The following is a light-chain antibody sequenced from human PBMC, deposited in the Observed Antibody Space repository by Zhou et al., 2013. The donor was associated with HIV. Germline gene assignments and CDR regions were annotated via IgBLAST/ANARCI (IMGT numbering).Light chain of an antibody. CDR2: KAS. Sequence: DIQMTQSPSTLSASVGDRVTITCRASQSISSWLAWYQQKPGKAPKLLIYKASNLESGVPSRFSGSGSGTEFTLTISSLQPDDFATYYCQQYNSYPXTFGQGTKLEIK. CDR1: QSISSW. CDR3: QQYNSYPXT. J-gene: IGKJ2*01. V-gene: IGKV1-5*03.